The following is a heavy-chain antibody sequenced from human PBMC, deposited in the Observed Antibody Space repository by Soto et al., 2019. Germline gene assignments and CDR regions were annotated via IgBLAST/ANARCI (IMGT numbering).Heavy chain of an antibody. Sequence: GASVKVSCKASGYTFTSYGISWVRQAPGQGLEWMGWISAYNGNTNYAQKLQGRVTMTTDTSTSTAYMELRSLRSDDTAVYYCARDYGGIAVAGSKGNWFDPWSQGTLVTVSS. CDR3: ARDYGGIAVAGSKGNWFDP. CDR1: GYTFTSYG. V-gene: IGHV1-18*01. CDR2: ISAYNGNT. J-gene: IGHJ5*02. D-gene: IGHD6-19*01.